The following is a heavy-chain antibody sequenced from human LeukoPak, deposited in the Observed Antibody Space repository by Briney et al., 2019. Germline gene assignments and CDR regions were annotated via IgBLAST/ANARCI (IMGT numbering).Heavy chain of an antibody. CDR3: ARGRVGATSHSNWFFDL. Sequence: ASVKVSCKFSGYTFTSYDINWVRQATGQGLEWMGWMNPNSGNTGYAQKFQGRVTMTSDTSITTAYMDLGSLTSEDTAVYYCARGRVGATSHSNWFFDLWGRGTPVTVSS. CDR2: MNPNSGNT. J-gene: IGHJ2*01. D-gene: IGHD1-26*01. CDR1: GYTFTSYD. V-gene: IGHV1-8*01.